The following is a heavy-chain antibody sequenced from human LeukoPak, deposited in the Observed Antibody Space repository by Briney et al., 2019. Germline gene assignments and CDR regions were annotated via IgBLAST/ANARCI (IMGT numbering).Heavy chain of an antibody. J-gene: IGHJ3*02. CDR1: GFTFSNYD. CDR3: ASPSSAYAFDI. CDR2: ISSSSSTI. D-gene: IGHD3-22*01. V-gene: IGHV3-48*01. Sequence: GGTLRLSCAASGFTFSNYDMNWVRQAPGKGLEWVSYISSSSSTIYYADSVKGRFTISRDNAKNSLYLQMNSLRAEDTAVYYCASPSSAYAFDIWGQGTMVTVSS.